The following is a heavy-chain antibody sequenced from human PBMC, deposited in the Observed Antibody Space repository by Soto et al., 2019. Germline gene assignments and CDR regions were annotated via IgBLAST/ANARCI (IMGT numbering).Heavy chain of an antibody. Sequence: ASVKVSCKTSGYTFINYYMHWVRQAPGQGLEWVGKINPNTGDTYYPQKFQGRVSVTRDTSTSTVYMELSSLRSDDTALYYCTLDSSGFDRHYCDYWGQGTLVTVSS. CDR1: GYTFINYY. CDR2: INPNTGDT. D-gene: IGHD6-25*01. V-gene: IGHV1-46*01. J-gene: IGHJ4*02. CDR3: TLDSSGFDRHYCDY.